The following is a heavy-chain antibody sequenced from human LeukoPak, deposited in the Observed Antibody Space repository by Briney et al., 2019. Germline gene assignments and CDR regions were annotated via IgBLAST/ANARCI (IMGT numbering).Heavy chain of an antibody. CDR3: ARGRYAGSPAPTDI. CDR1: GGSFSGYY. D-gene: IGHD4-23*01. CDR2: INHSGST. Sequence: SETLSLTCAVYGGSFSGYYWSWIRQPPGKGLEWIWEINHSGSTNYNPSLKSRVTISVDTSKNQFSLKLSSVTAADTAVYYCARGRYAGSPAPTDIWGQGTMVTVSS. V-gene: IGHV4-34*01. J-gene: IGHJ3*02.